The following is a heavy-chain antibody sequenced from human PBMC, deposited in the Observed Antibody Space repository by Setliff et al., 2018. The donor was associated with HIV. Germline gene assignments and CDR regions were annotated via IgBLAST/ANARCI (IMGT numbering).Heavy chain of an antibody. Sequence: SETLSLTCAVSGGSSSSSSYYWGWIRQSTGKGLEWIGTIYYTGATQYNPSFKSRVTISVDTSENQFSLQLISVTAADTAVYYCARMESTRPPRGLDYWGQGALGTVSS. CDR1: GGSSSSSSYY. CDR2: IYYTGAT. V-gene: IGHV4-39*01. D-gene: IGHD6-6*01. CDR3: ARMESTRPPRGLDY. J-gene: IGHJ4*02.